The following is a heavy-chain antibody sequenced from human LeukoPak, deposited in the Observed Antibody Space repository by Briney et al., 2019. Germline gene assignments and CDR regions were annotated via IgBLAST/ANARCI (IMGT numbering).Heavy chain of an antibody. D-gene: IGHD3-22*01. CDR2: IYYSGST. J-gene: IGHJ5*02. Sequence: SETLSLTCTVSGGSISSYYWSWIRQPPGKGLEWIGYIYYSGSTNYNPSLKSRVTISVDTSKNQFSLKLSSVTAADTAVYYCARDRGYYDGSGYSPENWFDPWGQGTLVTVSS. CDR3: ARDRGYYDGSGYSPENWFDP. CDR1: GGSISSYY. V-gene: IGHV4-59*01.